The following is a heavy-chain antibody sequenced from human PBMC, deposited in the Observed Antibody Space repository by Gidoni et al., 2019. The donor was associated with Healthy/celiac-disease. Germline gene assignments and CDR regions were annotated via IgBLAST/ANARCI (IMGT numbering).Heavy chain of an antibody. CDR2: IYYSGST. CDR3: ARDYDDSSSHDAFDI. Sequence: QVQLQESGPGLVKPSKTLSLTCTVSGGSISSGGYYWSWIRQHPGKGLEWIGYIYYSGSTYYNPSLKSRVTISVDTSKNQFSLKLSSVTAADTAVYYCARDYDDSSSHDAFDIWGQGTMVTVSS. CDR1: GGSISSGGYY. J-gene: IGHJ3*02. D-gene: IGHD3-22*01. V-gene: IGHV4-31*03.